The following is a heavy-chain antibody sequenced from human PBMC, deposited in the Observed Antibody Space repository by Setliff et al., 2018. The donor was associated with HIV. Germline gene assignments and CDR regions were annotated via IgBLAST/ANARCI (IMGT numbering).Heavy chain of an antibody. D-gene: IGHD3-10*01. V-gene: IGHV3-23*01. CDR2: ISDSGDNT. J-gene: IGHJ4*02. Sequence: GGSLRLSCAASGFAFSTYAMSWVRQAPGKGLEWVSAISDSGDNTYYADSVKGRFTISRYNAKNSLYLQMNSLRAEDTAVYYCARDFPPKPMVRGVIDDYFDYWGQGTLVTVSS. CDR3: ARDFPPKPMVRGVIDDYFDY. CDR1: GFAFSTYA.